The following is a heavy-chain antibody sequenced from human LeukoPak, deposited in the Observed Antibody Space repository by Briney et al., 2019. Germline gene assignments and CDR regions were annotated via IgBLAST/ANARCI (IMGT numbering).Heavy chain of an antibody. CDR1: GYSFTNYW. J-gene: IGHJ4*02. Sequence: GESLKISCKGSGYSFTNYWIAWVRQMPGKGLECMGIIYPGDSDIRYSPSFQGQVTISADKSINTAYLQWSSLKASDTAMYYCARLHGYCSSTSCYQDYWGQGTLVTVSS. D-gene: IGHD2-2*01. CDR2: IYPGDSDI. V-gene: IGHV5-51*01. CDR3: ARLHGYCSSTSCYQDY.